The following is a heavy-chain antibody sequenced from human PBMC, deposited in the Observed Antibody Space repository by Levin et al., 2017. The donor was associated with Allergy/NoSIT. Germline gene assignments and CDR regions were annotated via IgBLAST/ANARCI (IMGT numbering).Heavy chain of an antibody. D-gene: IGHD3-10*01. V-gene: IGHV3-53*01. CDR3: ARARGVQGIIRRFDY. CDR2: IYSGNST. Sequence: PGGSLRLSCAASGFTVSSNYMSWVRQTPGKGLEWVSVIYSGNSTYYADSVKGRFTISRDNSKNTLYLQMNSLRAEDTAVYYCARARGVQGIIRRFDYWGQGTLVTVSS. CDR1: GFTVSSNY. J-gene: IGHJ4*02.